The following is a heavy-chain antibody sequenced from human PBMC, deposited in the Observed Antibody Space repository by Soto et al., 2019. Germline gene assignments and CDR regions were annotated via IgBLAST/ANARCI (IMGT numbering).Heavy chain of an antibody. CDR3: ASTKYHSGAYYYWYLGL. D-gene: IGHD3-22*01. Sequence: SVKVSCKASEDTFRNYAISWVRQAPGQGLEWMGGIIPIFGTANYAQKFQGRVTITADTSANTVYLELSSLRSEDTAVYYCASTKYHSGAYYYWYLGLWGRGTLVTVSS. CDR1: EDTFRNYA. J-gene: IGHJ2*01. CDR2: IIPIFGTA. V-gene: IGHV1-69*06.